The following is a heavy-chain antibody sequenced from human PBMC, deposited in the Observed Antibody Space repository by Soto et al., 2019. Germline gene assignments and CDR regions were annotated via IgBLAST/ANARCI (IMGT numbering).Heavy chain of an antibody. D-gene: IGHD2-2*01. CDR2: IYHSGST. Sequence: SETLSLTCAVSGYSISSGYYWGWIRQPPGKGLEWIGSIYHSGSTYYNPSLKGRVTISVDTSKNQFSLKLSSVTAADTAVYYCARDVMSIVVVPAAIGGMDVWGQGTTVTVSS. V-gene: IGHV4-38-2*02. CDR3: ARDVMSIVVVPAAIGGMDV. J-gene: IGHJ6*02. CDR1: GYSISSGYY.